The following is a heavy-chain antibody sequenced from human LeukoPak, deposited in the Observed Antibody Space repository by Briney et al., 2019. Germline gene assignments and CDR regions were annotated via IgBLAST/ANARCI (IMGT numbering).Heavy chain of an antibody. J-gene: IGHJ4*02. CDR3: ARGFNRYFDWLLHFDY. V-gene: IGHV4-34*01. Sequence: SETLSLTCAVYGGSFSGYYWSWIRQPPGKGLEWIGEINHSGSTNYNPSLKSRVTISVDTSKNQFSLKLSSVTAADTAVYYCARGFNRYFDWLLHFDYWGQGSLVTVSS. CDR1: GGSFSGYY. CDR2: INHSGST. D-gene: IGHD3-9*01.